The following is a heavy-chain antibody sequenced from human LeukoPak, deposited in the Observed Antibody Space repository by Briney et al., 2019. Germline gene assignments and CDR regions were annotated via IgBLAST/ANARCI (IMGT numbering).Heavy chain of an antibody. CDR1: GFTFSSYA. J-gene: IGHJ4*02. V-gene: IGHV3-23*01. D-gene: IGHD6-13*01. CDR3: AKKRGTGIAAEAFDY. Sequence: GGSLRLSCAASGFTFSSYAVSWVRQAPGKGLEWVSAISGSGGSTYYADSVKGRFTISRDNSKNTLYLQMNSLRAEDTAVYYCAKKRGTGIAAEAFDYWGQGTLVTVSS. CDR2: ISGSGGST.